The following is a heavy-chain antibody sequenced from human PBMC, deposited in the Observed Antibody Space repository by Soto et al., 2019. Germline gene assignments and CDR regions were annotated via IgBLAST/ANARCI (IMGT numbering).Heavy chain of an antibody. J-gene: IGHJ4*02. Sequence: QVQLQESGPGLVKPSQTLSLTCTVSCGSISSGGYYWSWIRQHPGKGLEWIGYIYYSGSTYYNPSLKSLVTISVDTSKNQFSLKLSSVTAADTAVYYCARGPFISVAGPSPGWFDYWGQGTLVTVSS. CDR2: IYYSGST. D-gene: IGHD6-19*01. CDR1: CGSISSGGYY. CDR3: ARGPFISVAGPSPGWFDY. V-gene: IGHV4-31*01.